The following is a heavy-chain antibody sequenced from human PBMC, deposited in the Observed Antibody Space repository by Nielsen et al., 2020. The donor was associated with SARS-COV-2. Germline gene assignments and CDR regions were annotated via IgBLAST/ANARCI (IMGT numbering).Heavy chain of an antibody. CDR3: ATGPPYCSGGSCHNWFDP. D-gene: IGHD2-15*01. V-gene: IGHV1-8*02. Sequence: ALVKVSCKASGYTFTSYGISWVRQATGQGLEWMGWMNPNSGNTGYAQKFQGRVTMTRNTSISTAYMELSSLRSEDTAVYYCATGPPYCSGGSCHNWFDPWGQGTLVTVSS. CDR1: GYTFTSYG. J-gene: IGHJ5*02. CDR2: MNPNSGNT.